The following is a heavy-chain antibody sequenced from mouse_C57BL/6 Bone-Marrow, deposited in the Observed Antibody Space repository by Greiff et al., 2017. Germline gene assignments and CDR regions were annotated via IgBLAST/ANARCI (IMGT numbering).Heavy chain of an antibody. Sequence: QVQLQQPGAELVKPGASVKLSCKASGYTFTSYWMQWVKQRPGQGLEWIGEIDPSDSYNNYNQKFKGKGTLTVDTHSSTAYMQLSSLTSEDSAVYYCTAHYSNYDWYFDVWGTGTTVTVSS. J-gene: IGHJ1*03. CDR2: IDPSDSYN. CDR1: GYTFTSYW. CDR3: TAHYSNYDWYFDV. D-gene: IGHD2-5*01. V-gene: IGHV1-50*01.